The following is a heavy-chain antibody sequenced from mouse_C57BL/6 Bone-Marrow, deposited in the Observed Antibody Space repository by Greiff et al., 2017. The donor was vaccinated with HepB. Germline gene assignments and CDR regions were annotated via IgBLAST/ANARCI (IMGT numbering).Heavy chain of an antibody. Sequence: VKLQQPGAELVRPGSSVKLSCKASGYTFTSYWMDWVKQRPGQGLEWIGNIYPSDSETHYNQKFKDKATLTVDKSSSTAYMQLSSLTSEDSAVYYCARGGQLRPFAYWGQGTLVTVSA. D-gene: IGHD3-2*02. J-gene: IGHJ3*01. CDR1: GYTFTSYW. CDR3: ARGGQLRPFAY. CDR2: IYPSDSET. V-gene: IGHV1-61*01.